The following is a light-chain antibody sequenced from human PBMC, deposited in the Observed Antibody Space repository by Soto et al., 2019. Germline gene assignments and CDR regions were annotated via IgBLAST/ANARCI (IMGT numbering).Light chain of an antibody. V-gene: IGKV1-27*01. CDR3: QKYNSAPQT. J-gene: IGKJ1*01. CDR1: QGISND. CDR2: AAS. Sequence: DIQMNQSPSSLSASVGDRVTITCRASQGISNDLALYQQKPGKVPKLLIYAASTLQSGVPSRFSGSGSGTDFTLTISSLQPEDVATYYCQKYNSAPQTFGQGTKVEIK.